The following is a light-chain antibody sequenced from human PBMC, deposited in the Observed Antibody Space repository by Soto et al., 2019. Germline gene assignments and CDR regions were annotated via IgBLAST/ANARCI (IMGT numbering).Light chain of an antibody. CDR3: CSYAGGKRV. J-gene: IGLJ3*02. CDR1: GADVGTYDY. Sequence: QSALTQPRSVSGSPGQSVTISCTGTGADVGTYDYVSWYQQNPRKAPKLMIYNFNKRPSGVPDRFSGSKSGNTASLTISGLQAEDEADYHCCSYAGGKRVFGGGTKLTVL. CDR2: NFN. V-gene: IGLV2-11*01.